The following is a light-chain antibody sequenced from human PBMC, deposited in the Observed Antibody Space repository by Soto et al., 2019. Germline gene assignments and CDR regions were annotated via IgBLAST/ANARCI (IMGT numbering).Light chain of an antibody. CDR1: SSNIGAGYD. CDR2: GNT. Sequence: QSVLTQPPSVSGATGQRVTISCTGSSSNIGAGYDVHWYQQLPGRAPKLLIYGNTNRPSGVPDRSSGSKSGTSASLAITGLQAEDEADYYCLSFDSSLSVVFGGGTKLTVL. CDR3: LSFDSSLSVV. V-gene: IGLV1-40*01. J-gene: IGLJ2*01.